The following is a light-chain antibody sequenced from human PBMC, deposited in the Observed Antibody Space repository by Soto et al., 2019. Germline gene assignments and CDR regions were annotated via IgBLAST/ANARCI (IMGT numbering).Light chain of an antibody. J-gene: IGLJ3*02. V-gene: IGLV2-14*03. CDR2: DVT. Sequence: QSALTQPASVSGSPGQSITISCTGTSSDIGGYNFVSWYQQHPGKAPKLMIYDVTNRPPGLSDRFSGSKSGNTASLTTSGLQAEDEADYYCSSYTTSSTLVFGGGTKLTVL. CDR1: SSDIGGYNF. CDR3: SSYTTSSTLV.